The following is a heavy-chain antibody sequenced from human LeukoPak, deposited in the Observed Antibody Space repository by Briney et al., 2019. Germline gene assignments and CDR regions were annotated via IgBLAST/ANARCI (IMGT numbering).Heavy chain of an antibody. V-gene: IGHV5-51*01. CDR1: GSIFTSYW. J-gene: IGHJ4*02. CDR3: ARQRYCGGDCYSAPFDY. CDR2: IYPGDSDT. Sequence: GASLQISCEGSGSIFTSYWIGWVRPLPGKGLEWMGIIYPGDSDTRYSPSFQGQVTISADKSISTAYLQWSSLKAADTAMYYCARQRYCGGDCYSAPFDYWGQGTLVTVSS. D-gene: IGHD2-21*01.